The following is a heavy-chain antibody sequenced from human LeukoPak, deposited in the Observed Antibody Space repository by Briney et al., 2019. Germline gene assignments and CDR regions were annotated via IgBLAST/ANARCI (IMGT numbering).Heavy chain of an antibody. V-gene: IGHV3-48*02. J-gene: IGHJ4*02. CDR1: GFTFSTFG. CDR3: ARGFDY. CDR2: ISSTSTI. Sequence: GGSLRLSCAASGFTFSTFGMNWVRQAPGKGLEWVSYISSTSTIYYADSVKGRFTISRDNAKNSLYLQMNSLRDEDTAVYYCARGFDYWGQGTLVTVSS.